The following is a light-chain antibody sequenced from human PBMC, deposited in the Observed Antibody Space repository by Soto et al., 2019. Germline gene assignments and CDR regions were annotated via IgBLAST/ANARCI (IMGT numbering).Light chain of an antibody. CDR2: AAS. CDR3: QKSYSTWT. Sequence: DIQMTQSPSSLSASVGDRVTITCRASQSISSYLNWYHQKPGKAPKLLIYAASSLQSGVPSRFSGSGSGTNYNLNISTLKTEDCATYYCQKSYSTWTFGQGNKVEIK. J-gene: IGKJ1*01. V-gene: IGKV1-39*01. CDR1: QSISSY.